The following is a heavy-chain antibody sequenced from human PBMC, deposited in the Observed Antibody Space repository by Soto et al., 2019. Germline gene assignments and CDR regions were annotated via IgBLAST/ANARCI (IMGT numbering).Heavy chain of an antibody. Sequence: QVQLVQSGAEVKKPGASVKVSCKASGYIFTSYAIHWVRQAPGERLEWMGWINPGNGNTKYSQKFQGRVTITRDTSARTAYIELISLRSEATAMYYCARYLWGSYPQYYYGMDVWGQGTTVTVSS. CDR3: ARYLWGSYPQYYYGMDV. CDR1: GYIFTSYA. D-gene: IGHD3-16*02. CDR2: INPGNGNT. V-gene: IGHV1-3*01. J-gene: IGHJ6*02.